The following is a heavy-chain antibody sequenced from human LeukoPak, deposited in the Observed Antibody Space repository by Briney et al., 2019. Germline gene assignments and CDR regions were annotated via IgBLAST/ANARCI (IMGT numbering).Heavy chain of an antibody. CDR3: ARVGSGSYGRVY. Sequence: SVKVSCKASVGTFSSYAISWVRQAPGQGLEWMGGIIPIFGTANYAQKFQGRVTITADESTSTAYMELSSLRSEDTAVYYCARVGSGSYGRVYWGQGTLVTVSS. CDR1: VGTFSSYA. D-gene: IGHD1-26*01. CDR2: IIPIFGTA. V-gene: IGHV1-69*13. J-gene: IGHJ4*02.